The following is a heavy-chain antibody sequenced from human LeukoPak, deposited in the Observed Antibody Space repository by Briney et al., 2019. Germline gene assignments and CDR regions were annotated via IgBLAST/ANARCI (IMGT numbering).Heavy chain of an antibody. V-gene: IGHV5-51*01. D-gene: IGHD2-15*01. Sequence: KPGESLQISCQGSGYNFTSYWIGWVRQVPGKGLEWMGMIYPGDSDTRYSPSFQGQVTISADKSTSTASLQWSSLKASDTAMYYCARRLCSGGSCYYFDYWGQGTLVTVSS. CDR2: IYPGDSDT. CDR3: ARRLCSGGSCYYFDY. J-gene: IGHJ4*02. CDR1: GYNFTSYW.